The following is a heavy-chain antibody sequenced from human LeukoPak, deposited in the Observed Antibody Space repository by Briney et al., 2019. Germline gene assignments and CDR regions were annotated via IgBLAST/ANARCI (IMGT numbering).Heavy chain of an antibody. CDR3: ARNYYDSSGYYSNFDY. J-gene: IGHJ4*02. D-gene: IGHD3-22*01. Sequence: SETLSLTCSVSGGSISSGSYYWSWIRQPAGKGLEWIGRIYTSGSTNYNPSLKSRVTISVDTSKNQFSLKLSSVTAADTAVYYCARNYYDSSGYYSNFDYWGQGTLVTVSS. V-gene: IGHV4-61*02. CDR1: GGSISSGSYY. CDR2: IYTSGST.